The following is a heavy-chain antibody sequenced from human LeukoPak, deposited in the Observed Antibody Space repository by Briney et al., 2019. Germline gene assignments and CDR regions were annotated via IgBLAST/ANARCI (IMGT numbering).Heavy chain of an antibody. Sequence: SETLSLTCTVSGGSISSYYWSWIRQPAGKGLEWIGRIYTSGSTNYNPSLKSRVTMSVDTSKNQFSLKLSSVTAADTAVYYCARPGGYSYGYMSRGYYFDYWGQGTLVTVSS. CDR1: GGSISSYY. CDR3: ARPGGYSYGYMSRGYYFDY. D-gene: IGHD5-18*01. V-gene: IGHV4-4*07. J-gene: IGHJ4*02. CDR2: IYTSGST.